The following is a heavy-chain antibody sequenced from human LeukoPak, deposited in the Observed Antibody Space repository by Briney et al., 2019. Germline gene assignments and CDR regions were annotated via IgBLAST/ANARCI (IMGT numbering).Heavy chain of an antibody. J-gene: IGHJ4*02. CDR1: GFTFSSYK. Sequence: PGGSLRLSCAASGFTFSSYKMNWVRQAPGKGLEWVSYISSSGSTIYYADSVKGRFTISRDNAKNSLYLQMNSLRAEDTAVYYCATYYYGSGSDYWGQGTLVTVSS. D-gene: IGHD3-10*01. CDR3: ATYYYGSGSDY. CDR2: ISSSGSTI. V-gene: IGHV3-48*03.